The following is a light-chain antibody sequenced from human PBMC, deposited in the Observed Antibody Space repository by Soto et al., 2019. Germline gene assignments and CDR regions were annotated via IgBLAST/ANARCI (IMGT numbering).Light chain of an antibody. CDR2: DAS. CDR1: QSISSH. J-gene: IGKJ4*01. V-gene: IGKV3-11*01. Sequence: EIVLTQSPATLSLSPGERATLSCRASQSISSHLAWYQQKPGQAPRLLMDDASNRATGILARFSGSGSGTDFTPTISSLEPEDVAVYYCQQRSTWPLTFGGGTKVEIK. CDR3: QQRSTWPLT.